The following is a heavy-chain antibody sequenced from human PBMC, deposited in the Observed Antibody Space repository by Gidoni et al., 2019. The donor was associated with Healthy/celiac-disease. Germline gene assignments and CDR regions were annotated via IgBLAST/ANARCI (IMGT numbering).Heavy chain of an antibody. V-gene: IGHV1-2*02. J-gene: IGHJ6*02. Sequence: QVQLVQSGAEVKKPGASVKVSCKASGYTFTGSYMHWVRQAPGQGLEWMGWINPNSGGTNYAQKFQGRVTMTRDTSISTAYMELSRLRSDDTAVYYCARVPINGYQLLPRAYYYYYYGMDVWGQGTTVTVSS. CDR3: ARVPINGYQLLPRAYYYYYYGMDV. CDR2: INPNSGGT. D-gene: IGHD2-2*01. CDR1: GYTFTGSY.